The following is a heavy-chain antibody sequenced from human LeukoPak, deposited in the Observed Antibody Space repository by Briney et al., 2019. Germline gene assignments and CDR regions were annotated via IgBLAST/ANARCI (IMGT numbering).Heavy chain of an antibody. D-gene: IGHD1-1*01. CDR3: ARDGRDWNDFDY. CDR2: ISSSSSYI. Sequence: GGSLRLSCAASGFTFSRYSMNWVRQAPGKGLEWVSSISSSSSYIYYADSVKGRSTISRDNAKNSLYLQMNSLRAEDTAVYYCARDGRDWNDFDYWGQGTLVTVSS. V-gene: IGHV3-21*01. J-gene: IGHJ4*02. CDR1: GFTFSRYS.